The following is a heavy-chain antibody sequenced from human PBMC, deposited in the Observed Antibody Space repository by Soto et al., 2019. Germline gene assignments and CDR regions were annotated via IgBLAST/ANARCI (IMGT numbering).Heavy chain of an antibody. D-gene: IGHD2-21*01. CDR3: VRAPLDYYSADYFDN. J-gene: IGHJ4*02. V-gene: IGHV1-8*01. Sequence: QVQLVQSGAELKRPGASVKVSCKASGYTFTNNDINWVRQATGQGLEWMGWMNPYSGNTGYVQKFQGRVTMTRDNSITTAYMELSSLRSEDTAVYYCVRAPLDYYSADYFDNWGQGTLVTVSS. CDR2: MNPYSGNT. CDR1: GYTFTNND.